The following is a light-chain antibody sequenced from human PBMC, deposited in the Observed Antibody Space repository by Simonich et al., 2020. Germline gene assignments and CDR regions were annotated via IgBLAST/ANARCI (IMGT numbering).Light chain of an antibody. CDR3: QQFNSYPFT. CDR2: DAS. Sequence: AIQLTQSPSSLSSSVGDRVTITCRASQGISSALSWYQQKPGKAPKLLIYDASSLESGVPSRFSGSGSGTDFTLTIRSLQPEDFATYYCQQFNSYPFTFGPGTKVDIK. CDR1: QGISSA. V-gene: IGKV1-13*02. J-gene: IGKJ3*01.